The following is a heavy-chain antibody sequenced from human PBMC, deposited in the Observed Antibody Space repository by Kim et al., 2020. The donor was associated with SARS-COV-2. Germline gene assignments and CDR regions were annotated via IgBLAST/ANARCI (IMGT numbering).Heavy chain of an antibody. D-gene: IGHD6-19*01. CDR3: AARGLRSTRAVAGTGGFDY. Sequence: SRVTISVDTSKNQFSLKLSSVTAADTAVYYCAARGLRSTRAVAGTGGFDYWGQGTLVTVSS. V-gene: IGHV4-34*01. J-gene: IGHJ4*02.